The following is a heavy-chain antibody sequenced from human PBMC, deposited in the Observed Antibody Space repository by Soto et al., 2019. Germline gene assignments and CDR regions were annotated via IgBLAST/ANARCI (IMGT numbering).Heavy chain of an antibody. D-gene: IGHD3-9*01. Sequence: PSETLSLTCTVSGGSISSGDYYWSWIRQPPGKGLEGMGYIYYSGSTYYNPSLKSRVTISVDTSKNQFSLKLSSVTAADTAVYYCARDHYVYDILTGYGYYYGMDVWGQGTTVTVSS. CDR3: ARDHYVYDILTGYGYYYGMDV. CDR2: IYYSGST. J-gene: IGHJ6*02. V-gene: IGHV4-30-4*01. CDR1: GGSISSGDYY.